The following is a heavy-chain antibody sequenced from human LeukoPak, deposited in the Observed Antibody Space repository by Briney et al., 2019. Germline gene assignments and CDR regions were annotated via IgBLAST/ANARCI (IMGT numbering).Heavy chain of an antibody. CDR2: IYPSDSDT. D-gene: IGHD6-19*01. V-gene: IGHV5-51*01. CDR1: GYSFTSYW. CDR3: ASPQYSSGWYDAFDI. J-gene: IGHJ3*02. Sequence: GESLKISCKGSGYSFTSYWIGWVRQMPGKGLEWMGIIYPSDSDTRYSPSFQGQVTISADKSISTAYLQWSSLKASDTAMYYCASPQYSSGWYDAFDIWGQGTMVTVSS.